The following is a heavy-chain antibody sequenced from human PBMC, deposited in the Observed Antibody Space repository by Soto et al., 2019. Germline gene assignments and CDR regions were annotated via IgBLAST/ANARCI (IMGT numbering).Heavy chain of an antibody. D-gene: IGHD2-8*01. CDR1: GGSISSSSYY. J-gene: IGHJ3*02. Sequence: SETLSLTCTVSGGSISSSSYYWGWIRQPPGKGLEWIGSIYYSGSTYYNPSLKSRVTISVDTSKNQFSLKLSSVTAADTAVYYCARPSGYCTNGVCYGDAFDIWGQGTMVTVSS. V-gene: IGHV4-39*01. CDR3: ARPSGYCTNGVCYGDAFDI. CDR2: IYYSGST.